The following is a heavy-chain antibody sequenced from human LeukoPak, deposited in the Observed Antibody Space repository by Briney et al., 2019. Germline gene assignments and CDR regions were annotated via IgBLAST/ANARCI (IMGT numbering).Heavy chain of an antibody. CDR2: IIPIFGTA. D-gene: IGHD4-17*01. Sequence: GASVKVSCKASGGTFSSYAISWVRQAPGQGLEWMGGIIPIFGTANYAQKFQGRVTITADESTSTAYMELSSLRSADTAVYYCARDFRSDYGDYVGLYYWGQGTLVTVSS. CDR1: GGTFSSYA. J-gene: IGHJ4*02. V-gene: IGHV1-69*13. CDR3: ARDFRSDYGDYVGLYY.